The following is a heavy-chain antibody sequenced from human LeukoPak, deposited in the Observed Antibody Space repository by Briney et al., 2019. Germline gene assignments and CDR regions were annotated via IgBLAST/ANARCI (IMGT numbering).Heavy chain of an antibody. J-gene: IGHJ5*02. Sequence: SETLSLTCAVYGGSFSNYYWSWIRQPPGKGLEWIGEMNHSGSTNYNPSLKSRVTISVDTSKNQFSLKLSSVTAADTAVYYCARRRYNWKGFDPWGQGTLVTVSS. CDR1: GGSFSNYY. V-gene: IGHV4-34*01. CDR2: MNHSGST. D-gene: IGHD1-20*01. CDR3: ARRRYNWKGFDP.